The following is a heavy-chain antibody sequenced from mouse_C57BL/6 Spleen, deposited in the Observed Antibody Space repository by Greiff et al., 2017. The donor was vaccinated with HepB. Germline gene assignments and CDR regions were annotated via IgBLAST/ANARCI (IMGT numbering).Heavy chain of an antibody. V-gene: IGHV14-4*01. CDR1: GFNIKDDY. D-gene: IGHD4-1*01. J-gene: IGHJ3*01. CDR2: IDPENGDT. CDR3: TTYLAGMRGFAH. Sequence: VQLQQSGAELVRPGASVKLSCTASGFNIKDDYMHWVKQRPEQGLEWIGWIDPENGDTEYASKFQGKATITADTSSNTAHLQLSSLTSEDTAVYYCTTYLAGMRGFAHWGQGTLVTVSA.